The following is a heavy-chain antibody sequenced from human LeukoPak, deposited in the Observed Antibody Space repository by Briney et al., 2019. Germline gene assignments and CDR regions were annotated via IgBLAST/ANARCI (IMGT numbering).Heavy chain of an antibody. V-gene: IGHV6-1*01. CDR1: RDSVSRKSAA. CDR2: TYYRSKWYN. J-gene: IGHJ4*02. Sequence: SQTLSLTCAISRDSVSRKSAAWNWIRQSPSRGLEWLGRTYYRSKWYNDYAVSVKSRITINPDTSKNQFSLQLNSVTLEDTAVYYCARGGEVGATKFDNWGQGTLVTVSS. CDR3: ARGGEVGATKFDN. D-gene: IGHD1-26*01.